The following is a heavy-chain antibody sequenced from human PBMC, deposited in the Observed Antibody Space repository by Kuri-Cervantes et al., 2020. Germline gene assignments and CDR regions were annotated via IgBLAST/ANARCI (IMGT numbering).Heavy chain of an antibody. V-gene: IGHV1-46*01. CDR1: GYTFTSYY. CDR3: AREGHSSSWYN. J-gene: IGHJ4*01. CDR2: INPSGGST. D-gene: IGHD6-13*01. Sequence: GGSLRLSCAASGYTFTSYYMHWVRQAPGQGLEWMGIINPSGGSTSYAQKFQGRVTMTRDTSTSTVYMELSSLRSEDTAVYYCAREGHSSSWYNWGHGTLVTVSS.